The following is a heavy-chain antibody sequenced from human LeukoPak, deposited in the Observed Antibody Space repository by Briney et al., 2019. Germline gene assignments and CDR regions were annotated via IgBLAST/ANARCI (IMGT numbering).Heavy chain of an antibody. V-gene: IGHV3-23*01. J-gene: IGHJ4*02. CDR1: GFTFSSYA. CDR3: AIMHPYYDGNGYWVQ. CDR2: ISVSGGST. D-gene: IGHD3-22*01. Sequence: GGSLRLSCAASGFTFSSYAMSWVRQAPGKGLEWVSGISVSGGSTAYADSVKGRFTISRGNPRNTLHMQMNSLRAEDTALYYCAIMHPYYDGNGYWVQWGQGTLVTVSS.